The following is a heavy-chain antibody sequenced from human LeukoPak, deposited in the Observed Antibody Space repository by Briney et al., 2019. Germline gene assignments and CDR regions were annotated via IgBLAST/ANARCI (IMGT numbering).Heavy chain of an antibody. CDR1: GYTLTELS. D-gene: IGHD1-26*01. Sequence: ASVKVSCKVSGYTLTELSMHWVRQAPGKGLEWMGGFDPEDGETIYAQKLQGRVTMTEDTSTDTAYMELSSLRSEDTAVYYCATTPPHVGATNAMYYFDYWGQGTLVTVSS. V-gene: IGHV1-24*01. CDR3: ATTPPHVGATNAMYYFDY. CDR2: FDPEDGET. J-gene: IGHJ4*02.